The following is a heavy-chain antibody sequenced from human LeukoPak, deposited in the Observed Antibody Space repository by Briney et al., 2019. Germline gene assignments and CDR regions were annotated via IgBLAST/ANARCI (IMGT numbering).Heavy chain of an antibody. Sequence: GGSLRLSCAVSGVSFSGYAMHWVRQAPGKGLEWVSLIKYDASDEYYAHAVKGRFTISRDDSRNTLYLQMNSLRAEDTAVYYCARGQSVGWEIGVCDFWGQGSLVTVAS. J-gene: IGHJ4*02. CDR1: GVSFSGYA. D-gene: IGHD1-26*01. V-gene: IGHV3-33*01. CDR2: IKYDASDE. CDR3: ARGQSVGWEIGVCDF.